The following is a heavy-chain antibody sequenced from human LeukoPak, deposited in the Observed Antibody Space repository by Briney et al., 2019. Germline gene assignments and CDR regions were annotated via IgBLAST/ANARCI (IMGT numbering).Heavy chain of an antibody. J-gene: IGHJ4*02. D-gene: IGHD3-16*01. V-gene: IGHV1-3*01. CDR3: ARDLYGDYFDY. CDR1: GYTFSRYS. Sequence: ASVKVSCKASGYTFSRYSMHWVRQAPGQRLEWMGWINAGNENTKYSQKFQGRVSITRDTSASTAYMELSSLTSEDTAVYYCARDLYGDYFDYWGQGTLVTVSS. CDR2: INAGNENT.